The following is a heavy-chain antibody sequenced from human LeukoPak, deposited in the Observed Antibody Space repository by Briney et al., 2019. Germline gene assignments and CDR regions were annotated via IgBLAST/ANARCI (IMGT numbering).Heavy chain of an antibody. J-gene: IGHJ4*02. D-gene: IGHD6-19*01. Sequence: GGSLRLSCAASGFTFSSYWMSWVRQAPGKGLEWVANIKQEGSEKYYVDSVMGRSTISRDNAKNSVYLQMSSLRVEDTAVYYCARGFGYSNGWGQGTLVTVSS. V-gene: IGHV3-7*01. CDR1: GFTFSSYW. CDR2: IKQEGSEK. CDR3: ARGFGYSNG.